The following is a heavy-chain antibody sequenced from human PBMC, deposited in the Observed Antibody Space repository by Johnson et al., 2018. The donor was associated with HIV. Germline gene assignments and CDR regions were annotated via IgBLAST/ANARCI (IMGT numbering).Heavy chain of an antibody. CDR3: ARDHWDWVGATDAFEI. CDR1: GFTFSTFG. D-gene: IGHD1-26*01. CDR2: ISHDGNKK. Sequence: QVQLVESGGGVVQPGRSLRLSCAASGFTFSTFGMHWVRQAPGKGLEWVAFISHDGNKKYYADFLKGRFTISRENSKNTLYLQMKSLRAEDTSVYYCARDHWDWVGATDAFEIWGQGTMVTVSS. J-gene: IGHJ3*02. V-gene: IGHV3-30*03.